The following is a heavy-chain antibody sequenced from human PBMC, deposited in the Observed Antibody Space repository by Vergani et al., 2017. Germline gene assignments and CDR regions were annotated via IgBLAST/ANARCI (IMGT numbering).Heavy chain of an antibody. J-gene: IGHJ4*02. V-gene: IGHV4-34*01. CDR2: IYYSGST. Sequence: QVQLQQWGAGLLKPSETLSLTCAVYGGSFSGYYWSWIRQPPGKGLEWIGSIYYSGSTYYNPSLKSRVTISVDTSKNQFSLKLSSVTAADTAVYYCATHPDVLLWFGELIADYWGQGTLVTVSS. D-gene: IGHD3-10*01. CDR1: GGSFSGYY. CDR3: ATHPDVLLWFGELIADY.